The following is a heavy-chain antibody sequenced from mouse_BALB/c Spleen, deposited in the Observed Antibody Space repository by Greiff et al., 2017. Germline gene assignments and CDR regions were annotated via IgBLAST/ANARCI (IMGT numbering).Heavy chain of an antibody. CDR2: ILPGSGST. J-gene: IGHJ4*01. CDR1: GYTFSSYW. V-gene: IGHV1-9*01. Sequence: QVQLKESGAELMKPGASVKISCKATGYTFSSYWIEWVKQRPGHGLEWIGEILPGSGSTNYNEKFKGKATFTADTSSNTAYMQLSSLTSEDSAVYYCARGKAYYGNSRAMDYWGQGTSVTVSS. CDR3: ARGKAYYGNSRAMDY. D-gene: IGHD2-10*01.